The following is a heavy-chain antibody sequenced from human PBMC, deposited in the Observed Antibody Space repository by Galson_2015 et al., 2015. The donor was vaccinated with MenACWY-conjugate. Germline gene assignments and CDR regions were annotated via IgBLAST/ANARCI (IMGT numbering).Heavy chain of an antibody. CDR2: IRNKPSRYTT. CDR1: GFSFNDHY. J-gene: IGHJ4*02. CDR3: ARHSTDLSLDS. V-gene: IGHV3-72*01. D-gene: IGHD1-26*01. Sequence: LRLSCAASGFSFNDHYLDWVRQAPGKGLEWVGRIRNKPSRYTTEYAASVKGRFTISRDDSQTSVYLQMNSLKIDDTAIYYCARHSTDLSLDSWGQGTLVTVAS.